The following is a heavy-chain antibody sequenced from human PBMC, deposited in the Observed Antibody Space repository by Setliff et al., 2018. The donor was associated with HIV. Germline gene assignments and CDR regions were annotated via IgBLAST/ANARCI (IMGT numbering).Heavy chain of an antibody. D-gene: IGHD3-22*01. CDR1: GFTFSNYN. V-gene: IGHV3-21*04. J-gene: IGHJ3*01. CDR3: ATLNYYDFSGSWARKVAIDF. Sequence: GGSLRLSCAASGFTFSNYNMNWVRQAPGKGLEWVSSISYDSRFIYHADSMKGRFTISRDNSDNTVSLERSSLSAEDTALYFGATLNYYDFSGSWARKVAIDFWGRGTRVTVSS. CDR2: ISYDSRFI.